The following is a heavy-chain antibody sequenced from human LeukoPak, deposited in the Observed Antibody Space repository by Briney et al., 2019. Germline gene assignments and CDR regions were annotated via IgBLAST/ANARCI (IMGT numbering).Heavy chain of an antibody. Sequence: GGSLRLSCAASGLTVSSNYMSWVRQAPGKGLEWVSVIYSGGSTYYADSVKGRFTISRDNSENTLYLQMNSLRAEDTAVYYCARVTNYCDFWSGSRKQNYYYYMDVWGKGTTVTVSS. V-gene: IGHV3-53*01. CDR1: GLTVSSNY. CDR3: ARVTNYCDFWSGSRKQNYYYYMDV. D-gene: IGHD3-3*01. J-gene: IGHJ6*03. CDR2: IYSGGST.